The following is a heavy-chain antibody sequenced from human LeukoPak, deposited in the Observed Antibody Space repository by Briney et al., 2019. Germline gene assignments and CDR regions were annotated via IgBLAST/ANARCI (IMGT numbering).Heavy chain of an antibody. D-gene: IGHD3-22*01. CDR3: ARDWGYYSDTSGYSDY. J-gene: IGHJ4*02. V-gene: IGHV1-18*01. CDR2: ITTYNSKT. Sequence: ASVKVSCKASGYTFTSHGIGWVRQAPGQGLEWMGWITTYNSKTNYAQNFEGRVAMTTDTSTSTAHMELWSLRSDDTAVYYCARDWGYYSDTSGYSDYWGQGTLVTVSS. CDR1: GYTFTSHG.